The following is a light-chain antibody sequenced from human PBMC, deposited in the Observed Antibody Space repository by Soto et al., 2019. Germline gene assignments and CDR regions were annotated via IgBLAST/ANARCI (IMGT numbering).Light chain of an antibody. CDR2: GAS. Sequence: EIVMTQSPATLSVSPGERATLSCRASQSVSSNLAWYQQKPGQAPRILIYGASTRATGIPAKFSGSGSGTEFTLNISSLQSEDFSVYYCQQYNNCPPWTFGQGTKVEIK. J-gene: IGKJ1*01. CDR1: QSVSSN. V-gene: IGKV3-15*01. CDR3: QQYNNCPPWT.